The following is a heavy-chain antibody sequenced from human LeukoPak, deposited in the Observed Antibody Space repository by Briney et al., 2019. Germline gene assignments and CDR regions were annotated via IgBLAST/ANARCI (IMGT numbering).Heavy chain of an antibody. CDR2: INHSGST. D-gene: IGHD2-2*01. CDR1: GGSFSGYY. CDR3: ATRAPRYCSSTSCYWGRASWFDP. Sequence: SETLSLTCAVYGGSFSGYYWSWIRQPPGKGLEWIGDINHSGSTNYNPSLKSRVTISVDTTKNQFSLKLSSVTAADTAVYYCATRAPRYCSSTSCYWGRASWFDPWGQGTLVTVSS. J-gene: IGHJ5*02. V-gene: IGHV4-34*01.